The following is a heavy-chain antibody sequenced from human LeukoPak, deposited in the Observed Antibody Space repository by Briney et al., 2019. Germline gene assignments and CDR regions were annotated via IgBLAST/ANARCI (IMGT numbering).Heavy chain of an antibody. CDR1: GFTFDDYA. CDR2: ISWNSGSI. V-gene: IGHV3-9*01. J-gene: IGHJ3*02. Sequence: GGSLRLSCAASGFTFDDYAMHWVRQAPGKGLEWVSGISWNSGSIGYADSVKGRFTISRDNAKNSLYLQMNSLRAEDTALYYCAKATYYDSSGLDAFDIWGQGTMVTVSS. CDR3: AKATYYDSSGLDAFDI. D-gene: IGHD3-22*01.